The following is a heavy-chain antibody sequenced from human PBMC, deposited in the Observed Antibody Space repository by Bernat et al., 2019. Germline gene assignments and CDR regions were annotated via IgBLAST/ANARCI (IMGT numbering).Heavy chain of an antibody. CDR2: IYFAGNT. Sequence: QLQLQESGPGLVEPSETLSLTCTVSGDSISSDTFHWGWIRQPPGKGLEFIAIIYFAGNTYYNPSLKSRVAISVDTSKNQFSLKLNSVTAADTAIYYSARHKSHHDWFDPWGQGTLVTVSS. D-gene: IGHD1-14*01. V-gene: IGHV4-39*01. J-gene: IGHJ5*02. CDR1: GDSISSDTFH. CDR3: ARHKSHHDWFDP.